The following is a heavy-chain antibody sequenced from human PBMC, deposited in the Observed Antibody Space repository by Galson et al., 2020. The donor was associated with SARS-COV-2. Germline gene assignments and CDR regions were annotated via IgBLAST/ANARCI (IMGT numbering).Heavy chain of an antibody. CDR1: GFIFSDYY. Sequence: GGSLRLSCAASGFIFSDYYMGWIRQAPGKGLEWVSYISSSGSDSNYAGSMKGRFTISRDNAKNSLYLQMNGLRAEDTAVYYCARDSCSSTSCFDSWAQGTLVTVSS. J-gene: IGHJ5*01. CDR2: ISSSGSDS. CDR3: ARDSCSSTSCFDS. V-gene: IGHV3-11*06. D-gene: IGHD2-2*01.